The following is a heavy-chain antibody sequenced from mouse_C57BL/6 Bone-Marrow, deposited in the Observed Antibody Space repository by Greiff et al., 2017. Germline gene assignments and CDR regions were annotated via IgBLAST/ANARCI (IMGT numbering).Heavy chain of an antibody. V-gene: IGHV1-66*01. Sequence: QVQLQQSGPELVKPGASVQISCKASGYSFTSYYIHWVKQRHGQGLEWIGWIYPGSGNTKYNAKFKGKATLTADPSSSTAYMQLSILTSGDSAVYYCARPSTIVTTEVLYFDYWGQGTTLTVSS. J-gene: IGHJ2*01. CDR1: GYSFTSYY. D-gene: IGHD2-2*01. CDR3: ARPSTIVTTEVLYFDY. CDR2: IYPGSGNT.